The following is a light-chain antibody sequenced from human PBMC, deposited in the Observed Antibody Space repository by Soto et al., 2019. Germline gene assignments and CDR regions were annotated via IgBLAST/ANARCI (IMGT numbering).Light chain of an antibody. V-gene: IGKV1-39*01. Sequence: DIQMTQSSSSMSASVGDRVTITCRASQSISAYLNWYQQKPGKAPKLLIYAASSLQSGVPSRFSGSGSGTDFTLTISSLQPEDFATYYCQESYSTPSVTFGPGT. J-gene: IGKJ3*01. CDR1: QSISAY. CDR2: AAS. CDR3: QESYSTPSVT.